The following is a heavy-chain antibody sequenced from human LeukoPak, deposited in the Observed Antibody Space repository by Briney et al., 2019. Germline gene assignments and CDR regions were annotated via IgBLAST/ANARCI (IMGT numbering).Heavy chain of an antibody. CDR2: LYSSGST. CDR1: GGSINNYY. V-gene: IGHV4-4*07. CDR3: GRRGGYYGFDY. Sequence: SETLSLTCTVSGGSINNYYWSWIRQPAGKALEWIGRLYSSGSTNYNPSLKNRVTMSVDTSKNQFSLKLSSVTAADTAVYYCGRRGGYYGFDYWGQGTLVTVSS. J-gene: IGHJ4*02. D-gene: IGHD3-22*01.